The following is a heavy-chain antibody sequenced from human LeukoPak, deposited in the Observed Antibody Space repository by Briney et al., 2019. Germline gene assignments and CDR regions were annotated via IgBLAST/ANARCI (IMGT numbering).Heavy chain of an antibody. CDR1: GGSISSYY. V-gene: IGHV4-4*07. J-gene: IGHJ4*02. CDR2: IYTSGST. D-gene: IGHD3-22*01. CDR3: ARGTKYDSSGYFSFNY. Sequence: PSETLSLTCTVSGGSISSYYWNWIRQPAGRGLEWIGRIYTSGSTNYNPSLKSRVTMSVDTSKNQFSLRLSSVTAADTAVYYCARGTKYDSSGYFSFNYWGQGTLVTVSS.